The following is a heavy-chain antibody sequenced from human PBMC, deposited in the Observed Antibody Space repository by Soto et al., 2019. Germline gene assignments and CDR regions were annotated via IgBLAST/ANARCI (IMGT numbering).Heavy chain of an antibody. Sequence: PGGSLRLSCAASGFTFDDYAMHWVRQAPGKGLEWVSGISWNSGSIGYADSVKGRFTISRDNAKNSLYLQMNSLRAEDTALYYCAKDLQGIAVAGSGVFDYWGQGTLVTVS. CDR2: ISWNSGSI. CDR3: AKDLQGIAVAGSGVFDY. D-gene: IGHD6-19*01. J-gene: IGHJ4*02. CDR1: GFTFDDYA. V-gene: IGHV3-9*01.